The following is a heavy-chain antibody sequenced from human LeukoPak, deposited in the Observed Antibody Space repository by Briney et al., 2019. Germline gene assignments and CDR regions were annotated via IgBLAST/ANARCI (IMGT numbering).Heavy chain of an antibody. CDR3: ARLMVRGVIDY. V-gene: IGHV4-34*01. J-gene: IGHJ4*02. CDR1: GGSFSGYY. Sequence: SETLSLTCAVYGGSFSGYYWSWIRQPPGKGLEWIGEINHSGSTNYNPSLKSRVTMSVDTSKNQFSLKLSSVTAADTAVYYCARLMVRGVIDYWGQGTLVTVSS. D-gene: IGHD3-10*01. CDR2: INHSGST.